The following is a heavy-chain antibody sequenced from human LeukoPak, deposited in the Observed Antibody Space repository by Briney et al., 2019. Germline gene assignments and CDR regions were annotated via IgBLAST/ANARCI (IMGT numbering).Heavy chain of an antibody. D-gene: IGHD2-21*02. Sequence: SETLSLTCAVYGGSFSGYYWSWIRQPLGKGLEWIGEINHSGSTNYNPSLKSRVTISVDTSKNQFSLKLSSVTAADTAVYYCARVEVGVFCGGDCYSTYLFDYWGQGTLVTVSS. J-gene: IGHJ4*02. V-gene: IGHV4-34*01. CDR1: GGSFSGYY. CDR3: ARVEVGVFCGGDCYSTYLFDY. CDR2: INHSGST.